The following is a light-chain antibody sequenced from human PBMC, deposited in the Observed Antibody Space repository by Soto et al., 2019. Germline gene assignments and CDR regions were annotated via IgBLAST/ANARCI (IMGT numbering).Light chain of an antibody. J-gene: IGKJ1*01. CDR1: QSITDW. V-gene: IGKV1-5*03. CDR2: KAS. CDR3: QYWDDYSWT. Sequence: DIQMTQSPSTLSASVGDRVTITCRASQSITDWLAWYQQKPGKAPKFLIYKASNLEGGVPSRFSGSVSGTAFNLTISSVQPDDFATYYCQYWDDYSWTFGQGTKVEIK.